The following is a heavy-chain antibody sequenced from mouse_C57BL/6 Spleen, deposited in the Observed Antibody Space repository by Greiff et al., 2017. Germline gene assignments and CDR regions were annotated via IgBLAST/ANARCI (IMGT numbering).Heavy chain of an antibody. CDR1: GYAFSSYW. Sequence: QVQLKESGAELVKPGASVKISCKASGYAFSSYWMNWVKQRPGKGLEWIGQIYPGDGDTNYNGKFKGKATLTADKSSSTAYMQLSSLTSEYSAVYFCARGGTEWYFDVWGTGTTVTVSS. CDR3: ARGGTEWYFDV. J-gene: IGHJ1*03. D-gene: IGHD3-3*01. V-gene: IGHV1-80*01. CDR2: IYPGDGDT.